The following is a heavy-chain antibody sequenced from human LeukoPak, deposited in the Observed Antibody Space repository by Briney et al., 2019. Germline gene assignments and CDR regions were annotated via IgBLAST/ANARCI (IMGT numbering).Heavy chain of an antibody. CDR2: INHSGST. Sequence: TSETLSLTCAVYGGSFSGYYWSWIRQPPGKGLEWIGEINHSGSTNYNPSLKSRVTMSVDTSKNQFSLKLSSVTAADTALYYCARGIWEMATIPYWYFDIGGRGTLVTVSS. CDR1: GGSFSGYY. J-gene: IGHJ2*01. D-gene: IGHD5-24*01. V-gene: IGHV4-34*01. CDR3: ARGIWEMATIPYWYFDI.